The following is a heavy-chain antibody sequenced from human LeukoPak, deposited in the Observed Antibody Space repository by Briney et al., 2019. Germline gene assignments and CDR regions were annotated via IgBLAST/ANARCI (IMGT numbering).Heavy chain of an antibody. D-gene: IGHD6-13*01. CDR2: IWYDGTNK. Sequence: GGSLRLSCAASGFTFSVYSMHWVRQALGKGLEWVALIWYDGTNKYYADSLKGRFTISRDNSKNTLYLQMDNLRDEDTAVYYCAKARSITATGSGLRPGYFDYWGQGTLVTVSS. J-gene: IGHJ4*02. V-gene: IGHV3-33*06. CDR3: AKARSITATGSGLRPGYFDY. CDR1: GFTFSVYS.